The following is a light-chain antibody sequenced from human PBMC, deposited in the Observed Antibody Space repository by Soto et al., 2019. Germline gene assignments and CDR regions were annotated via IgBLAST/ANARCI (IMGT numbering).Light chain of an antibody. CDR3: QRTYKETV. Sequence: DIQLTQSPSSLSASVGDRVTITSRVSQGISSYLNWYRQKPGKVPKLLIYSASNLQSGVPSRFSGSGSGTDFTLTISSLQPEDVATYYGQRTYKETVFGPGTKVDIK. CDR1: QGISSY. V-gene: IGKV1-27*01. J-gene: IGKJ3*01. CDR2: SAS.